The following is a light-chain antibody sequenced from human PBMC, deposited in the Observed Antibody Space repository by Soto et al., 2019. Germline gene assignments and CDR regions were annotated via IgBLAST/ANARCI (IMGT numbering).Light chain of an antibody. J-gene: IGKJ5*01. CDR2: DAS. V-gene: IGKV3D-20*02. CDR1: QTVRNNY. CDR3: QQRSNWPPAIT. Sequence: EFVLTQSPGTLSLSPGERATLSCRASQTVRNNYLAWYQQKPGQAPRLLIYDASSRATGIPARFSGSGSGTDFTLTLSSLEPEDFAVYYCQQRSNWPPAITFGQGTRLEIK.